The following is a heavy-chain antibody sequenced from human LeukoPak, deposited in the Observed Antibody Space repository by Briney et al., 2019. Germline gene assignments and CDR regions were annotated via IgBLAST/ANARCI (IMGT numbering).Heavy chain of an antibody. CDR1: GFPFSSYA. J-gene: IGHJ5*02. CDR2: ISGSGGST. CDR3: AKESPLGYDFWSGYSSGSWFDP. D-gene: IGHD3-3*01. Sequence: GGSLRLSCAASGFPFSSYAMSWVRPAPGKGLEGVSAISGSGGSTYYADSVKGRFTISRDNSKNTLYLQMNSLRAEDTAVYYCAKESPLGYDFWSGYSSGSWFDPWGQGTLVTVSS. V-gene: IGHV3-23*01.